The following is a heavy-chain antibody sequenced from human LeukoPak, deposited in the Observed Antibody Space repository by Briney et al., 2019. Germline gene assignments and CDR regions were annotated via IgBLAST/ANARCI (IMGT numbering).Heavy chain of an antibody. V-gene: IGHV3-33*01. CDR2: IWYDGSNK. CDR1: GFTFSSYG. D-gene: IGHD2-21*02. J-gene: IGHJ4*02. CDR3: ARGSRVVTAIDY. Sequence: GRSLRLPCAASGFTFSSYGMHWVRQAPGKGLEWVAVIWYDGSNKYYADSVKGRFTISRDNSKNTLYLQMNSLRAEDTAVYYCARGSRVVTAIDYWGQGTLVTVSS.